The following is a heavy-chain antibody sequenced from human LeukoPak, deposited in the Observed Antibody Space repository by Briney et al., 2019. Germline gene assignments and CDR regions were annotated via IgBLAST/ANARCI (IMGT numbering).Heavy chain of an antibody. D-gene: IGHD6-13*01. CDR2: INPSGGST. V-gene: IGHV1-46*01. Sequence: ASVKVSCKASGYTFTSYYMHWVRQAPGQGLEWMGIINPSGGSTSYAQKFQGRVTITADKSTSTAYMELSSLRSEDTAVYYCARAQQLVRIMDAWGKGTTVTVSS. CDR1: GYTFTSYY. CDR3: ARAQQLVRIMDA. J-gene: IGHJ6*04.